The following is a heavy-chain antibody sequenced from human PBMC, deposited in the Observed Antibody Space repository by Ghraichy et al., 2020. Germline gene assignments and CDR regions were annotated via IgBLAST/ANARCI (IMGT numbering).Heavy chain of an antibody. Sequence: SETLSLTCAVYGGSFSGYYWSWIRQRPGKGLEWIGEINHSGSTNYNPSLKSRVTISVDTSKNQFSLKLSSVTAAATAVYYCARGGSSWSFDYWGQGTLVTVSS. D-gene: IGHD6-13*01. CDR1: GGSFSGYY. CDR2: INHSGST. CDR3: ARGGSSWSFDY. V-gene: IGHV4-34*01. J-gene: IGHJ4*02.